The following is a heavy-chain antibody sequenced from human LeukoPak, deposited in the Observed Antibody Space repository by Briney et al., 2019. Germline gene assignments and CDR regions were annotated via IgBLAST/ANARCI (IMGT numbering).Heavy chain of an antibody. CDR3: ARAEYYYDSSGYYPRYYNYYYMDV. D-gene: IGHD3-22*01. CDR1: GFTFSTYW. V-gene: IGHV3-74*01. CDR2: INSDGSST. Sequence: PGGSLRLSCAASGFTFSTYWMHWVRQAPGKGLVWVSSINSDGSSTGYADSVRGRFTISRDNAKNTLYLQMNSLRAEDTAVFYCARAEYYYDSSGYYPRYYNYYYMDVWGKGTTVTVSS. J-gene: IGHJ6*03.